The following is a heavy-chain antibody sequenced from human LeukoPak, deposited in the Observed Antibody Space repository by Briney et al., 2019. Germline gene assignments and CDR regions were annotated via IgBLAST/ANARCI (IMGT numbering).Heavy chain of an antibody. CDR1: GDSVSNNIAT. J-gene: IGHJ4*02. V-gene: IGHV6-1*01. Sequence: SQTLSLTCAISGDSVSNNIATWDWVRQPPWRGLEWLGRTYYRSRWRNDYAISVKGRITINPDTSRHQFSLQLNSVTPEHTAVYYCVRDSDDYYWALDFWGQGPPVTVSS. D-gene: IGHD3-10*01. CDR3: VRDSDDYYWALDF. CDR2: TYYRSRWRN.